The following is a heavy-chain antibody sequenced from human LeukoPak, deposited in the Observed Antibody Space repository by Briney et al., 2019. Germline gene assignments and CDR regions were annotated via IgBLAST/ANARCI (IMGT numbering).Heavy chain of an antibody. V-gene: IGHV3-23*01. J-gene: IGHJ4*02. CDR2: ISGSGGST. CDR1: GFTFSSYA. CDR3: AKGVRFLEWPTPPHYFDY. D-gene: IGHD3-3*01. Sequence: GGSLRLSCAASGFTFSSYAMSWVRQAPGKGLEWVSAISGSGGSTYYADSVKGRFTISRDNSKNTLYLQMNSLRAEDTAVYYCAKGVRFLEWPTPPHYFDYWGQGTLVTVSS.